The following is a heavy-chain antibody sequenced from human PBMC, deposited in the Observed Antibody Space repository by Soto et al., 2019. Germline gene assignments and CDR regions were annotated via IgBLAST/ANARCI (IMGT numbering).Heavy chain of an antibody. CDR2: ISSNGVGT. D-gene: IGHD6-6*01. Sequence: EVQLAESGGGLAQPGGSLRLSCAASGFTLSGYAMDWVRQAPGKGLEYVSGISSNGVGTYYANSVQGRFTISRDNSKNTVHLQMGSLRPADMAVYYCARRARPDLYYMHVWGKGTTVTVSS. V-gene: IGHV3-64*01. CDR1: GFTLSGYA. J-gene: IGHJ6*03. CDR3: ARRARPDLYYMHV.